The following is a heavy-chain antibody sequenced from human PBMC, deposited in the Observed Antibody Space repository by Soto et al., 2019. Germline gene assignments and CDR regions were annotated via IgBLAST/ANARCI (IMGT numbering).Heavy chain of an antibody. J-gene: IGHJ4*02. D-gene: IGHD5-12*01. Sequence: SQTRSLSCTVSGGSISSSGYYWSWIRQPPGKGLEWSGYIYHSGSTYYNPSLKSRVTISVDRSKNQFSLKLSSVTAADTAVYYCAAGGGLPRYYWGQGTLVTVSS. V-gene: IGHV4-30-2*01. CDR1: GGSISSSGYY. CDR2: IYHSGST. CDR3: AAGGGLPRYY.